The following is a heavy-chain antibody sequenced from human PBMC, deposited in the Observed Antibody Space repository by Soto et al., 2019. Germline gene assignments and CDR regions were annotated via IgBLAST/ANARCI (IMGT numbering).Heavy chain of an antibody. Sequence: QVQLVESGGGVVQPGRSLRLSCAASGFTFSSYGMHWVRQAPGKGLEWVAVISYDGSNKYYADSVKGRFTISRDNSKNTLYLQMNSLRAEDTAVYYCAKDPDDIEGYFDYWGQGTLVTVSS. CDR1: GFTFSSYG. D-gene: IGHD3-22*01. CDR3: AKDPDDIEGYFDY. J-gene: IGHJ4*02. V-gene: IGHV3-30*18. CDR2: ISYDGSNK.